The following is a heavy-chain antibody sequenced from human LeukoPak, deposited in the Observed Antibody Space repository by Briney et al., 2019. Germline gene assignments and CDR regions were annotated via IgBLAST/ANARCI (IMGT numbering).Heavy chain of an antibody. Sequence: GASVKVSCKASGYTFTGYYMHWVRQTPGQGLEWMGWINPNSGGTNYAQKFQGRVTMTRDTSISTAYMELSRLRSDDTAVYYCARSWYDSSGYYYFDYWGQGTLVTVSS. D-gene: IGHD3-22*01. J-gene: IGHJ4*02. CDR2: INPNSGGT. CDR3: ARSWYDSSGYYYFDY. V-gene: IGHV1-2*02. CDR1: GYTFTGYY.